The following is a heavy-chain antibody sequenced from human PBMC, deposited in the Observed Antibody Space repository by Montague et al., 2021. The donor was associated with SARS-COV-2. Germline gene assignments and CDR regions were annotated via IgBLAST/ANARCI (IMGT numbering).Heavy chain of an antibody. CDR1: GGSVSSSNW. D-gene: IGHD5-18*01. CDR3: ARRGKNYGPFDY. J-gene: IGHJ4*02. Sequence: SETLSLTCAVSGGSVSSSNWWTWVRQPPGKGLEWIGEMYHAGSTNYNPSLTSRVAISIDKSKNQFSLTLRSVIAADTAAYYCARRGKNYGPFDYWGQGTPVSVSS. CDR2: MYHAGST. V-gene: IGHV4-4*02.